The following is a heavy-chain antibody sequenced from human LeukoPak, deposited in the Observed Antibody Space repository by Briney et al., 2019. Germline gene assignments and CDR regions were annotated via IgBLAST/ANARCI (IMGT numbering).Heavy chain of an antibody. CDR3: ARGLRGIAVAGGSVDY. CDR1: GFTFSSYA. D-gene: IGHD6-19*01. CDR2: ISYDGSNK. Sequence: GGSLRLSCAASGFTFSSYAMHWVRQAPGKGLEWVAVISYDGSNKYYADSVKGRFTISRDNSKNTLYLQMNSLRAEDTAVYYCARGLRGIAVAGGSVDYWGQGTLVTVSS. J-gene: IGHJ4*02. V-gene: IGHV3-30-3*01.